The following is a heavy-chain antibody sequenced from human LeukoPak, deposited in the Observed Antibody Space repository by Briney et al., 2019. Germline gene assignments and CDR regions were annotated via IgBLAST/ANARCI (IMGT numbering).Heavy chain of an antibody. V-gene: IGHV3-21*01. CDR1: GFTFSSYS. CDR2: ISSSSSYI. J-gene: IGHJ4*02. CDR3: ARMLGGAVAADY. Sequence: GGSLRLSCAASGFTFSSYSMNWVRQAPGKGLEWVSSISSSSSYIYYADSVKGRFTSARHNAKNSLYLQMNSLSAEDTAVYYCARMLGGAVAADYWGQGTLVTVSS. D-gene: IGHD6-19*01.